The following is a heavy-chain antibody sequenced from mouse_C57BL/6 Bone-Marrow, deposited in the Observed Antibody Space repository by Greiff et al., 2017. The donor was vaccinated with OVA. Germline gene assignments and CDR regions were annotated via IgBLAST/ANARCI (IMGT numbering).Heavy chain of an antibody. J-gene: IGHJ3*01. CDR3: ARFKAGAFAY. CDR2: INPSSGYT. CDR1: GYTFTSYW. D-gene: IGHD3-2*02. Sequence: QVQLQQSGAELAKPGASVKLSCKASGYTFTSYWMHWVKQRPGQGLEWIGYINPSSGYTKYNQKFKGKATLTADKSSSTAYMQLSSLTSEDSAVYFCARFKAGAFAYWGQGTLVTVSA. V-gene: IGHV1-7*01.